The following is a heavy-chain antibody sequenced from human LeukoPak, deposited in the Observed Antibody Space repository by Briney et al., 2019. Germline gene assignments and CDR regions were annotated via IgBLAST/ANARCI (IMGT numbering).Heavy chain of an antibody. J-gene: IGHJ4*02. CDR1: GYTXTDYY. D-gene: IGHD6-13*01. Sequence: ASVKVSCKASGYTXTDYYMHWVRQAPGQGLEWMGWINPNGGGTTYAQKFQARVTMARDTSITTVHMELSSLRSDDTAVYYCARGGGIALAGTRFDFWGRGTLVTVSS. V-gene: IGHV1-2*02. CDR3: ARGGGIALAGTRFDF. CDR2: INPNGGGT.